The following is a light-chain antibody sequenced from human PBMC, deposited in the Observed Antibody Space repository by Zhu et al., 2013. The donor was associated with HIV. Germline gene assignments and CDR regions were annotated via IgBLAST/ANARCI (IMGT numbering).Light chain of an antibody. CDR2: CI. V-gene: IGKV1-12*01. CDR1: QYISRW. Sequence: DIQMTQSPSSVSASVGDRVTITCRASQYISRWLAWYQQKPGKAPKLPDLCCIQFAKWGPDSRFSGSGSGTRFLLSPSAAYSLKILSTYYCQQPKVYPIAFGQRDDDWRIK. CDR3: QQPKVYPIA. J-gene: IGKJ5*01.